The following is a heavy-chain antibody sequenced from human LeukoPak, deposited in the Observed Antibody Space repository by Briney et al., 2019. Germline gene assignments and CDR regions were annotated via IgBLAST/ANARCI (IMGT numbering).Heavy chain of an antibody. D-gene: IGHD5-24*01. CDR1: GYTFTRYS. CDR3: ARDYNSATEY. CDR2: INTNTGNP. Sequence: ASVKVSCKASGYTFTRYSMSWVRQAPRQGLEWMGWINTNTGNPTYAQGFTGRFIFSLDTSVSTAYLQISSLKAEDTAVYYCARDYNSATEYWGQGTLVTVSS. V-gene: IGHV7-4-1*02. J-gene: IGHJ4*02.